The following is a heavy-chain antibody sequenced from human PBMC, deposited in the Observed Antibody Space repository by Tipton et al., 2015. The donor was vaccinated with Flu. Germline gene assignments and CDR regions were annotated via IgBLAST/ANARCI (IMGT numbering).Heavy chain of an antibody. D-gene: IGHD3-22*01. CDR3: ARAPYSDYDTSGSSFDY. CDR2: INYNGGT. CDR1: GGSISSDY. V-gene: IGHV4-59*01. J-gene: IGHJ4*02. Sequence: TLSLTCTVSGGSISSDYWSWIRQPPGKGLEWIGFINYNGGTDYNPSLKSRVTISVDTSKNQFSLRLSSVTAADTAVYYCARAPYSDYDTSGSSFDYWGQGTLVTVSS.